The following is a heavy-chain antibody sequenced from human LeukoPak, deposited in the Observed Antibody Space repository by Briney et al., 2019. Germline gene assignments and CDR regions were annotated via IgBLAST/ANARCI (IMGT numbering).Heavy chain of an antibody. CDR2: IIPIFGTA. D-gene: IGHD2-21*02. V-gene: IGHV1-69*13. CDR3: ARDKGYGGDCYDYYYGMDV. J-gene: IGHJ6*02. Sequence: GASVKVSCKASGGTFSSYAISWVRQAPGQGLEWMGGIIPIFGTANYAQKFQGRVTITADESTSTAYMELSSLRSEDTAVYYCARDKGYGGDCYDYYYGMDVWGQGTTVTVSS. CDR1: GGTFSSYA.